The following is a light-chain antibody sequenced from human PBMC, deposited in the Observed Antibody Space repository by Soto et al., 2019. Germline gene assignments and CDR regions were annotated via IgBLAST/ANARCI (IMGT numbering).Light chain of an antibody. CDR1: QGIRND. Sequence: AIQMTQSPSCLSQSVGDRVTLACPASQGIRNDLDWFQQKPGKAPQLLIYAASNLQSGVPARFSGSGSGTVFTLTIGSLEPEDSAVYYCQKGKNWPPITVGQGTRLEIK. CDR3: QKGKNWPPIT. V-gene: IGKV1-6*01. CDR2: AAS. J-gene: IGKJ5*01.